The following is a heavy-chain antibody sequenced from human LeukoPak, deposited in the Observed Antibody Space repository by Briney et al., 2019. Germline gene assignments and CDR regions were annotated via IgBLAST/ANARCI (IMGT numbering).Heavy chain of an antibody. CDR1: GYSISSGYY. J-gene: IGHJ4*02. CDR3: ARGGYGDFIFDY. D-gene: IGHD4-17*01. Sequence: PSETLSLTCAVSGYSISSGYYWGWIRQPPGKGLEWIGSIYHSGSTYYNPSLKSRVTISVDTSKNQFSLKPSSVTAADTAVYYCARGGYGDFIFDYWGQGTLVTVSS. CDR2: IYHSGST. V-gene: IGHV4-38-2*01.